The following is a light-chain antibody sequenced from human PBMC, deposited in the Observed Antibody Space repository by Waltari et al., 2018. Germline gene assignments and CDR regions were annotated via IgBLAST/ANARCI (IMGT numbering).Light chain of an antibody. Sequence: EIVLTQSPGTLSLSPGERATLSCRASQSVRKYLAWYQQRPGQAPRLLIYDASTRATGIPDRFSGSGFGTDFSLTISRLEPEDFAVYYCQKYESLPATFGQGTKVEI. CDR1: QSVRKY. CDR3: QKYESLPAT. CDR2: DAS. J-gene: IGKJ1*01. V-gene: IGKV3-20*01.